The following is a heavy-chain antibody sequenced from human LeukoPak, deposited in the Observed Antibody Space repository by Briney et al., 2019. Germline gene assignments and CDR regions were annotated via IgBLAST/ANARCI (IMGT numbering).Heavy chain of an antibody. V-gene: IGHV4-34*01. CDR1: GGSFSGYY. CDR2: INHSGST. CDR3: ARLRFSWFDP. D-gene: IGHD3-3*01. J-gene: IGHJ5*02. Sequence: SETLSLTCAVYGGSFSGYYWSWIRQPPGKGLEWIGEINHSGSTNYNPSLESRVTISVDRSKNQFSLKLSSVTAADTAVYYCARLRFSWFDPWGQGTLVTVSS.